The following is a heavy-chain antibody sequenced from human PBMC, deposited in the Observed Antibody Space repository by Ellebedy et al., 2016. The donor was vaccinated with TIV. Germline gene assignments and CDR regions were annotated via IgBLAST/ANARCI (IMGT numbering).Heavy chain of an antibody. CDR3: AKDIGGAATDAVDI. CDR2: ISSSGSTI. CDR1: GFTFSDYY. J-gene: IGHJ3*02. D-gene: IGHD2-15*01. V-gene: IGHV3-11*01. Sequence: GESLKISCAASGFTFSDYYMSWIRQAPGKGLEWVSYISSSGSTIYYADSVKGRFTISRDNAKNSLYLQMNSLRAEDTALYYCAKDIGGAATDAVDIWGQGTMVTVSS.